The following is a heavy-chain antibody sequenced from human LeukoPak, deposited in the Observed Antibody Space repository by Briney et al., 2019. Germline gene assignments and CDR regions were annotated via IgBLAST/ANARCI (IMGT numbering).Heavy chain of an antibody. Sequence: PGGSLRLSCAASGFTFSDYYMSWIRQAPGKGLEWASYISSSGSSMYYADSVKGRFTISRDNAKNSLYLQMNSLRAEDTAMYYCARVPVIAAAGTLDYWGQGTLVTVSS. CDR3: ARVPVIAAAGTLDY. J-gene: IGHJ4*02. V-gene: IGHV3-11*01. CDR1: GFTFSDYY. CDR2: ISSSGSSM. D-gene: IGHD6-13*01.